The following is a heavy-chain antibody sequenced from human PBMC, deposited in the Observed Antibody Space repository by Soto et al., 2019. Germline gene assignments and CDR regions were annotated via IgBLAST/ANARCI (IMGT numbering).Heavy chain of an antibody. CDR3: ARGPGVRVVVISMFDY. Sequence: VGSLRLSCAVSGFTLNTYAMHWVRQAPGKGVEWVAVISYDGTNEYYAGSVRGRFTISRDISKKTLYLEMNSLRAEDSAVYYCARGPGVRVVVISMFDYWGQGTLVTVSS. J-gene: IGHJ4*02. CDR2: ISYDGTNE. V-gene: IGHV3-30-3*01. CDR1: GFTLNTYA. D-gene: IGHD2-15*01.